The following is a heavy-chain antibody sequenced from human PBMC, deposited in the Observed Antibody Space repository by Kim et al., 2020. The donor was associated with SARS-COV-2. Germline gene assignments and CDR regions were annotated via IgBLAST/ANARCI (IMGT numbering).Heavy chain of an antibody. D-gene: IGHD1-26*01. Sequence: KYYGTSLKPRITISKDTSKNQVVLTMTNMDPVDTATYYCALEGGGIVAIDYWGQGTLVTVSS. CDR2: K. V-gene: IGHV2-70*01. CDR3: ALEGGGIVAIDY. J-gene: IGHJ4*02.